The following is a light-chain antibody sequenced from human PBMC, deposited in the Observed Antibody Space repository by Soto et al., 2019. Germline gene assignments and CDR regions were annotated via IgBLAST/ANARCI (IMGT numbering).Light chain of an antibody. CDR1: QSVTRSS. CDR2: GAS. CDR3: LHYGTAQWT. Sequence: EVVLTQSPATLTLSPGERATLSCRASQSVTRSSLAWYQQKPGQAPRLLITGASSSATGIPDRFSGGGSGTDFIFNISSLEPEDFAMYYCLHYGTAQWTFCQGTKV. V-gene: IGKV3-20*01. J-gene: IGKJ1*01.